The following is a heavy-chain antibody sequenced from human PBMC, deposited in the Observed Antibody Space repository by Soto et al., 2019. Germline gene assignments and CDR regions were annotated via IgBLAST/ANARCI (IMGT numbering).Heavy chain of an antibody. Sequence: QVPLVQSGAEVRKPGASVKVSCKASGYTFTTYDINWMRQATGQGLEWVGWMNPNSGTTGYAQKFQGRVSMTRDTSMNTAYMGLSSLTYEDTAVYYCARNKWETGDFDYWGQGTLVTVSS. D-gene: IGHD1-26*01. J-gene: IGHJ4*02. CDR2: MNPNSGTT. CDR3: ARNKWETGDFDY. CDR1: GYTFTTYD. V-gene: IGHV1-8*01.